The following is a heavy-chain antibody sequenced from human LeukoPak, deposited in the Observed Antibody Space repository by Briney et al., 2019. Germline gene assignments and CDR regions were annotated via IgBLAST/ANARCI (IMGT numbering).Heavy chain of an antibody. CDR3: ARDPLTGISFFDP. CDR1: GGSISSYY. Sequence: SETLSLTCTVSGGSISSYYWSWIRQPAGKGREWIGRIYTSGSTNYTPYLKSLVTMSVDTSKNQFSLKLISVTAADTAVYYCARDPLTGISFFDPWGEGTLVTVSS. CDR2: IYTSGST. J-gene: IGHJ5*02. V-gene: IGHV4-4*07. D-gene: IGHD1-20*01.